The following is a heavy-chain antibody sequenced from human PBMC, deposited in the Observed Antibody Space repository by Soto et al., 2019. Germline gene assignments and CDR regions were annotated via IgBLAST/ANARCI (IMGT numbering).Heavy chain of an antibody. CDR2: ISSSSSTI. V-gene: IGHV3-48*01. Sequence: GGSLRLSCAASGFTFSSYSMDWVRQAPGKGLEWVSYISSSSSTIYYANSVKGRFTISRDNAKNSLYLQMNSLRAEDTAVYYCARDPSGSWYPLGAIDSWGQGIRVTVAS. D-gene: IGHD6-13*01. J-gene: IGHJ3*02. CDR3: ARDPSGSWYPLGAIDS. CDR1: GFTFSSYS.